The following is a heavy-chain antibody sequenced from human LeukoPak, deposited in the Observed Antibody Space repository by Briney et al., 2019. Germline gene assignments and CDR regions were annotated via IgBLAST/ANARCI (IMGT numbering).Heavy chain of an antibody. CDR2: IRYDGSNK. CDR3: AKDRLLWFGELLPPYYFDY. Sequence: PGGSLRLSCAASGFTFSSYGMHWVRQAPGKGLEWVAFIRYDGSNKYYADFVKGRFTISRDNSKNTLYLQMNSLRAEDTAVYYCAKDRLLWFGELLPPYYFDYWGQGTLVTVSS. V-gene: IGHV3-30*02. D-gene: IGHD3-10*01. J-gene: IGHJ4*02. CDR1: GFTFSSYG.